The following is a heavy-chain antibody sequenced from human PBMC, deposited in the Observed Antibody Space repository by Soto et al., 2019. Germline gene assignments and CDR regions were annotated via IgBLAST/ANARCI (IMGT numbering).Heavy chain of an antibody. CDR3: ARSGLQLFSGTYYYYMDV. V-gene: IGHV4-59*01. D-gene: IGHD1-1*01. J-gene: IGHJ6*03. CDR2: LFYSGST. Sequence: QVHLQESGPGLVRPSETLSLTCSVSGGSINDAFWTWVRQPPGAPLEWIGYLFYSGSTLYSDSLKSRVTISSDTSKNQISLRLTSVTAADTAVYYCARSGLQLFSGTYYYYMDVWGTGTTVTVSS. CDR1: GGSINDAF.